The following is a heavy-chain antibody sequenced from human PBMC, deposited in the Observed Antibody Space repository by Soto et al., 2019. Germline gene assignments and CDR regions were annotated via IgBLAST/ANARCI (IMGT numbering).Heavy chain of an antibody. CDR2: IYPGDSDA. CDR3: ARHIVDTSMTASFNY. V-gene: IGHV5-51*01. CDR1: GYSFLNYW. J-gene: IGHJ4*02. Sequence: LKISCKTSGYSFLNYWIGWVGQMPGKGLEWMGIIYPGDSDARYSPSFQGQVTISADKSISTVYLQWSSLKASDTAMYYCARHIVDTSMTASFNYWGQGTQVTVSS. D-gene: IGHD5-18*01.